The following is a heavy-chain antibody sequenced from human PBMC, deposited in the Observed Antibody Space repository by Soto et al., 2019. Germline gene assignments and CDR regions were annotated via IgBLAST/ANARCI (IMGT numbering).Heavy chain of an antibody. V-gene: IGHV3-23*01. J-gene: IGHJ4*02. Sequence: EVQLLESGGDLGQPGGSLRLSCAASGFSFGGYAMNWVRQAPGKGLEWVSALSGSGATKYYSDSVRGRFTISRDNSRDTLYLQMNSLRAEDTAIYFCAKASKGYTGYDLDFWGQGTRVFVSP. CDR2: LSGSGATK. CDR1: GFSFGGYA. D-gene: IGHD5-12*01. CDR3: AKASKGYTGYDLDF.